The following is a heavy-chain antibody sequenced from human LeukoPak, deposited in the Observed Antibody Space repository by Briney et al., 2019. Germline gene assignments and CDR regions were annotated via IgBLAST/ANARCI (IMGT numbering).Heavy chain of an antibody. Sequence: SETLSLTCTVSGGSIRSSTYYWAWIRQPPGKGLEWIGSIYYGGSTYYSPSLKSRVTISVDTSKNQFSLKLSSVTAADTAVYYCASLYCSSTSCYLFHWGQGILVTVSS. CDR1: GGSIRSSTYY. CDR2: IYYGGST. CDR3: ASLYCSSTSCYLFH. V-gene: IGHV4-39*01. D-gene: IGHD2-2*01. J-gene: IGHJ4*02.